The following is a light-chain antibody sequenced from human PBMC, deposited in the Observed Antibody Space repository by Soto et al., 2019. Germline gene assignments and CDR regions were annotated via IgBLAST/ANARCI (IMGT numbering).Light chain of an antibody. J-gene: IGKJ1*01. CDR3: QQYDNLSWT. CDR1: QSVSSTF. Sequence: EIVLTQSPGTLSLSPGERATLPCRAGQSVSSTFLNWYQQKPGQAPRLLIYGASNRATGTPDRFSGSGSGTDFTLTISRLEPEDFAVYYCQQYDNLSWTFGQGTKVDIK. CDR2: GAS. V-gene: IGKV3-20*01.